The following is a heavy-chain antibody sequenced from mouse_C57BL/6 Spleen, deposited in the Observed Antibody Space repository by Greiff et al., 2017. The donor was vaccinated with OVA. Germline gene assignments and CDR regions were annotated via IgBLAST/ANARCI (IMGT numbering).Heavy chain of an antibody. CDR1: GFTFSDYG. CDR2: ISSGSSTI. D-gene: IGHD1-2*01. Sequence: EVQLVESGGGLVKPGGSLKLSCAASGFTFSDYGMHWVRQAPEKGLEWVAYISSGSSTIYYADTVKGRFTISRDTAKNTLFLQMTSLRSEDTAMYYCARALQYYSKACGYWGQGTTLTVSS. CDR3: ARALQYYSKACGY. V-gene: IGHV5-17*01. J-gene: IGHJ2*01.